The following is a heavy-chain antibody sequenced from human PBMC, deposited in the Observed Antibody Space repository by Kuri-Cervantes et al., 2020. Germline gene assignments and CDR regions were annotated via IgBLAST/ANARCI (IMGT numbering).Heavy chain of an antibody. CDR3: AHRGYSSSPFDY. D-gene: IGHD6-13*01. CDR1: GFSLSTSGGG. CDR2: IYWNDDK. Sequence: SGPTLVKPTQTLTLTCAFSGFSLSTSGGGVGWIRRPPGKALEWLALIYWNDDKRYSPSLKSRLTITKDTSKNQVVLTMTNMDPVDTATYYCAHRGYSSSPFDYWGQGTLVTVSS. J-gene: IGHJ4*02. V-gene: IGHV2-5*01.